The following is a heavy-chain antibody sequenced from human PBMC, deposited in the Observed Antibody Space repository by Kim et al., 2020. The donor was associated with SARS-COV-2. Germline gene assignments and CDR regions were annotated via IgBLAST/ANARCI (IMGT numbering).Heavy chain of an antibody. Sequence: SETLSLTCTVSGGSISSYYWSWIRQPPGKGLEWIGYIYYSGSTNYNPSLKSRVTISVDTSKDQFSLKLSSVTAADTAIFYCARLYYDLSGYFYFDYWGQGTLVTVSS. CDR1: GGSISSYY. V-gene: IGHV4-59*01. CDR3: ARLYYDLSGYFYFDY. CDR2: IYYSGST. J-gene: IGHJ4*02. D-gene: IGHD3-22*01.